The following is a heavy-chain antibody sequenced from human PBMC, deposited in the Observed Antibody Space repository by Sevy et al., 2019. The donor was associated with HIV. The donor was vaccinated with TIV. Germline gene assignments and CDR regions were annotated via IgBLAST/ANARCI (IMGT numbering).Heavy chain of an antibody. CDR2: IKEDGSGR. V-gene: IGHV3-7*01. CDR1: GFTFGSYW. D-gene: IGHD6-6*01. J-gene: IGHJ4*02. CDR3: ARLYSSSSGRGLDN. Sequence: GGSLRLSCAASGFTFGSYWMTWVRQAPGKGLEWVANIKEDGSGRFYVHSVRGRFTVSRDNAKKTLYLQMNNWRGEDTALYYCARLYSSSSGRGLDNWGQGALVTVSS.